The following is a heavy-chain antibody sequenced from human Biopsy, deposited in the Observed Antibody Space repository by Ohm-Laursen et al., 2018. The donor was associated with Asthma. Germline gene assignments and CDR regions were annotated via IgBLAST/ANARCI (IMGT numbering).Heavy chain of an antibody. CDR1: GGSFRGYY. CDR2: INRSGST. Sequence: SDTLSLTWPVYGGSFRGYYWSWIRQPPGKGLEWIGEINRSGSTNYNPSLKSRVTISVDTSKNQFSLKLSPATAADTAVYYCARITSDRIAAAVRYYYYGMDVWGQGTTVTVSS. J-gene: IGHJ6*02. V-gene: IGHV4-34*01. D-gene: IGHD6-13*01. CDR3: ARITSDRIAAAVRYYYYGMDV.